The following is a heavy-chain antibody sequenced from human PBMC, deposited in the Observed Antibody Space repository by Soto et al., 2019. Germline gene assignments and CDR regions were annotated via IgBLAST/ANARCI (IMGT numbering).Heavy chain of an antibody. V-gene: IGHV4-59*01. Sequence: SETLSLTCTVSGGSISSYYWSWIRQPPGKGLEWIGYIYYSGSTNYNPSPKSRVTISVDTSKNQSSLKLSSVTAADTAVYYCARDRRYDFWSGHHYGMDVWGQGTTVTVSS. D-gene: IGHD3-3*01. CDR3: ARDRRYDFWSGHHYGMDV. CDR2: IYYSGST. CDR1: GGSISSYY. J-gene: IGHJ6*02.